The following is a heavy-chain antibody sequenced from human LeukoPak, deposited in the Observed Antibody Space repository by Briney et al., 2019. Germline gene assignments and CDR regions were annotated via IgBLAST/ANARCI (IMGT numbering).Heavy chain of an antibody. CDR2: IYYSGST. CDR3: ARDDPQYWFDP. Sequence: SETLSLTCTVSGGSISSGDYYWSWIRQPPGKGLEWIGYIYYSGSTYYNPSLKSRVTISVDTSKNQFSLKLSSATAADTAVYYCARDDPQYWFDPWGQGTLVTVSS. CDR1: GGSISSGDYY. J-gene: IGHJ5*02. D-gene: IGHD3-3*01. V-gene: IGHV4-30-4*08.